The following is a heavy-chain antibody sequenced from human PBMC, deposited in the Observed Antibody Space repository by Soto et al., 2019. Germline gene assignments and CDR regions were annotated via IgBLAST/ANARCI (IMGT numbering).Heavy chain of an antibody. Sequence: ASGGVLVQPGGSLRLSCVASGFTFDSHWMHWVRQAPGEGLVWVSRIKTDGYAAAYADSVRGRFTISRDNTKNTVYLQMNSLRAEDTAVYFCVRESGVAADCWGQGTIVTVSS. CDR1: GFTFDSHW. D-gene: IGHD6-19*01. V-gene: IGHV3-74*01. J-gene: IGHJ4*02. CDR2: IKTDGYAA. CDR3: VRESGVAADC.